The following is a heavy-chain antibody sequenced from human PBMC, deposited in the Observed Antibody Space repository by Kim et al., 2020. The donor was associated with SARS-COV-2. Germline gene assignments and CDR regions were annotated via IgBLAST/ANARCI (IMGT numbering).Heavy chain of an antibody. V-gene: IGHV3-64D*09. J-gene: IGHJ4*02. D-gene: IGHD6-13*01. CDR3: VKLIAAAGSHFDY. Sequence: ADTVKGRFTISRDNSKNTLYLQMSSLRAEDTAVYYCVKLIAAAGSHFDYWGQGTLVTVSS.